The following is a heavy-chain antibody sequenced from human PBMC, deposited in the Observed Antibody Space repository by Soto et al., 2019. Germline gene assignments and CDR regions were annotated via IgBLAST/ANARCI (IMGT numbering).Heavy chain of an antibody. D-gene: IGHD1-26*01. CDR2: IRSKANSYAT. CDR1: GFGCARSA. V-gene: IGHV3-73*01. Sequence: GGSQSLLFVGSGFGCARSASPWTSEDSGKGLEWVGRIRSKANSYATAYAASVKGRFIISRDDSKTTAYLQMTSMKIEDTAVHYCSRESYGVYHGMVVWGQGATVTVYS. CDR3: SRESYGVYHGMVV. J-gene: IGHJ6*02.